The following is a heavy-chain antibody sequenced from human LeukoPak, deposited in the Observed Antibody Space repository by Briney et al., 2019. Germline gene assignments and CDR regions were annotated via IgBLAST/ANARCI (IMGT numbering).Heavy chain of an antibody. Sequence: PSETLSLTCTVSGGFISSYYWSWIRQPPGKGLEWIGYIYYSGSTNYNPSLKSRVTISVDTSKKQFSLKLRSVTAADTAVYYCARVSGYDWESFYDYWGQGTLVTVSS. CDR3: ARVSGYDWESFYDY. CDR1: GGFISSYY. D-gene: IGHD5-12*01. J-gene: IGHJ4*02. CDR2: IYYSGST. V-gene: IGHV4-59*01.